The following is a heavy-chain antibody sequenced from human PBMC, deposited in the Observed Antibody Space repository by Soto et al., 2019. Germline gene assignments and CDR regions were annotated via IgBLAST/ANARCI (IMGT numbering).Heavy chain of an antibody. CDR1: GGSVSSGRFY. CDR3: ARGYCGGDCSSFAGWFDP. D-gene: IGHD2-21*02. V-gene: IGHV4-61*01. CDR2: IYYSGST. Sequence: SETLSLTCTVSGGSVSSGRFYWSWIRQPPGKGLEWIGYIYYSGSTKYNPSLRSRVTISVDTSKNQFSLKLTSVTAADTAVYYCARGYCGGDCSSFAGWFDPWGQGTLVTVSS. J-gene: IGHJ5*02.